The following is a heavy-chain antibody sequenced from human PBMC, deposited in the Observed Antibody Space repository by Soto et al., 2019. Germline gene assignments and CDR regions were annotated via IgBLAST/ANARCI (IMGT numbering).Heavy chain of an antibody. CDR1: GFTFSTSW. J-gene: IGHJ4*02. CDR3: ARDRWPNTLDY. Sequence: EVQLVESGGGLVQPGGSLRLSCAASGFTFSTSWMTWVRQAPGKGLEWVANIKEDGSETYYLDSVKGRFTVSKDNANNSLYLKMNSLRAEDTAVYYCARDRWPNTLDYWGQGTLVTVSS. CDR2: IKEDGSET. V-gene: IGHV3-7*01.